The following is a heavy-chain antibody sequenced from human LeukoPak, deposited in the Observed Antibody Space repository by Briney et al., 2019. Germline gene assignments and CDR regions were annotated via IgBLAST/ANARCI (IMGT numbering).Heavy chain of an antibody. V-gene: IGHV1-69*13. J-gene: IGHJ3*02. Sequence: SVKVSCKASGGTFSSYAISWVRQAPGQGLEWMGGIIPILGTANYAQKFQGRVTITADESTSTAYMELSSLRSEDTAVYYCARAASSSTAAAFDIWGQGTMVAVSS. CDR3: ARAASSSTAAAFDI. D-gene: IGHD6-6*01. CDR1: GGTFSSYA. CDR2: IIPILGTA.